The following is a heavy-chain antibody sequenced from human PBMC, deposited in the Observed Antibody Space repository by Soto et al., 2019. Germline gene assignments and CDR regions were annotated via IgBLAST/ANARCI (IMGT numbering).Heavy chain of an antibody. CDR1: GFTFSNAW. J-gene: IGHJ3*02. D-gene: IGHD3-10*01. CDR2: IKSKTDGGTT. V-gene: IGHV3-15*01. CDR3: TTGWFGELLDAFDI. Sequence: GGSLRLSCAASGFTFSNAWMSWVRQAPGKGLEWVGRIKSKTDGGTTDYAAPVKGRFTISRDDSKNTLYLQMNSLKTEDTAVYYCTTGWFGELLDAFDIWGQGTMVTVSS.